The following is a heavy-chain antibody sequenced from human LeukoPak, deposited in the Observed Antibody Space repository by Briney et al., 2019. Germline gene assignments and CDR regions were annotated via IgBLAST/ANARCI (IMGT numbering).Heavy chain of an antibody. Sequence: ASVKVFCKASGYTFTGYYMHWVRQAPGQGLEWMGRINPNSGGTNYAQKFQGRATMTRDTSISTAYMELSRLRSDDTAVYYCARDRIAAAGQLYNWFDPWGQGTLVTVSS. D-gene: IGHD6-13*01. CDR3: ARDRIAAAGQLYNWFDP. V-gene: IGHV1-2*06. CDR1: GYTFTGYY. CDR2: INPNSGGT. J-gene: IGHJ5*02.